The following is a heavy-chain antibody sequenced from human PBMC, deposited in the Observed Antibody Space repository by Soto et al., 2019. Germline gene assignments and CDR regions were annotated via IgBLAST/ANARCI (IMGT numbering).Heavy chain of an antibody. CDR2: IIPTVDTS. CDR3: VRVVAIPGYPDN. V-gene: IGHV1-69*14. Sequence: QVQLVQSGAEVRQPASSVKVSCKTSGATFSSYAITWVRQAPGQGLEWMGGIIPTVDTSTYAQKFKGIVTINAEKLTNTGSMELSSLRSDDTAVYYCVRVVAIPGYPDNWGQGTLVTVYS. CDR1: GATFSSYA. J-gene: IGHJ4*02. D-gene: IGHD5-12*01.